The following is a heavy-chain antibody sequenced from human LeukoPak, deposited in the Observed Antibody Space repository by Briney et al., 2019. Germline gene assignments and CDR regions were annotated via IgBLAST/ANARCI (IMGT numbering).Heavy chain of an antibody. CDR1: GFTFISYA. CDR3: AKDRCSNGIGCYYYYMEV. J-gene: IGHJ6*03. Sequence: PGGSLRLSCAASGFTFISYAIHWVRQAPGKGLEWVAVISFDGSNKYYADSVKGRFTISRDNSKKTLNLQMNSLRTEDTAVYYCAKDRCSNGIGCYYYYMEVWGKGTTVTISS. V-gene: IGHV3-30*04. CDR2: ISFDGSNK. D-gene: IGHD2-8*01.